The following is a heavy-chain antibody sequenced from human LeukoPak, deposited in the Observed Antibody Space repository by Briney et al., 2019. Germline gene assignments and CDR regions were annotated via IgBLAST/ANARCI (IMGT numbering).Heavy chain of an antibody. V-gene: IGHV3-53*01. Sequence: GGSLRLSCAASGFTVSSNYMSWVRQAPGKGLEWVSILYSAGATYYADSVRGRFTISRDSSKNTVCLQVNSLRAEDTAVYYCASGGMGARKYYSDPFHYWGQGTLVTVSS. D-gene: IGHD3-16*01. CDR3: ASGGMGARKYYSDPFHY. CDR2: LYSAGAT. CDR1: GFTVSSNY. J-gene: IGHJ4*02.